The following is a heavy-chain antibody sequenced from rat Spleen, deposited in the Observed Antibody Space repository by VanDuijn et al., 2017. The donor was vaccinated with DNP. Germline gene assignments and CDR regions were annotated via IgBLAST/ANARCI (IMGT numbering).Heavy chain of an antibody. V-gene: IGHV5S10*01. CDR1: GFTFSNYD. D-gene: IGHD5-1*01. CDR2: VVYDGSIT. Sequence: EVQLVESGGDLVQPGRSVKLSCAASGFTFSNYDMDWVRQAPKKGLEWVATVVYDGSITYYRDSVKGRFTISRDNTNSTLYLQMDSLRSEDTATYYCVTQRNWDYFDYWGQGVMVTVSS. J-gene: IGHJ2*01. CDR3: VTQRNWDYFDY.